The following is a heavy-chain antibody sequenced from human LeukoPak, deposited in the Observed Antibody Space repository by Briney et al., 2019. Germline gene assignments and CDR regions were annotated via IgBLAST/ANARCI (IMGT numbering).Heavy chain of an antibody. CDR3: ARTYDSSGYFPYYYYYYMGV. CDR2: INDDGRST. D-gene: IGHD3-22*01. CDR1: GFTFSSYW. Sequence: GGSLRLSCAASGFTFSSYWMHWVRQAPGKGLVGVSRINDDGRSTSYADSVKGRFTISRDHAKNSLFLQMNSLRAEDTAVYYCARTYDSSGYFPYYYYYYMGVWGKGTTVTISS. J-gene: IGHJ6*03. V-gene: IGHV3-74*01.